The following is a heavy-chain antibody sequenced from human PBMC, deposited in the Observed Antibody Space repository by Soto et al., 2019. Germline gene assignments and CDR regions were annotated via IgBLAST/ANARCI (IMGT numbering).Heavy chain of an antibody. J-gene: IGHJ6*02. CDR1: GFTFSSYG. Sequence: GGSLRLSCAASGFTFSSYGMHWVRQAPGKGLEWVAVIWYDGSNKYYADSVKGRFTISRDNSKNTLYLQMNSLRAEDTAVYYCARGELLSPYQHYYYYGMDVWGQGTTVTVSS. CDR2: IWYDGSNK. CDR3: ARGELLSPYQHYYYYGMDV. D-gene: IGHD1-26*01. V-gene: IGHV3-33*01.